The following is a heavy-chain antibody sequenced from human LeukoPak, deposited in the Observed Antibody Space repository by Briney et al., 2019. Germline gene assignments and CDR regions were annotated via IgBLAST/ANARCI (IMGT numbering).Heavy chain of an antibody. CDR2: ISSSSSYI. CDR1: GFTVSSYD. Sequence: GGSLRLSCAASGFTVSSYDMNWVRQAPGKGLEWVSSISSSSSYIYYADSLKGRFTISRDNAKNSLYLQMNSLRAEDTAVYYCAREEDIVGSNWFDPWGQGILVTVSS. D-gene: IGHD2-15*01. CDR3: AREEDIVGSNWFDP. V-gene: IGHV3-21*01. J-gene: IGHJ5*02.